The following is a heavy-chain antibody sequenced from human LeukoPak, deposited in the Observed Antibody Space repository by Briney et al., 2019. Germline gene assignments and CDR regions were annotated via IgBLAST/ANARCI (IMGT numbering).Heavy chain of an antibody. D-gene: IGHD3-22*01. CDR2: IKSKTDGGTT. J-gene: IGHJ4*02. CDR1: GFTFSNAW. V-gene: IGHV3-15*01. Sequence: PGGSLRLSCAASGFTFSNAWMSWVRQAPGKGLEWVGRIKSKTDGGTTDYAAPVKGRFTISRDDSKNTLYLQMNSLKTEDTAVYYCTTEYYYDSTRSSDYFDYWGQGTLVTVSS. CDR3: TTEYYYDSTRSSDYFDY.